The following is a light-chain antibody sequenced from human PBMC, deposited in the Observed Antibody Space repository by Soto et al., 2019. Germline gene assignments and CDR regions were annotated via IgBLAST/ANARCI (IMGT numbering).Light chain of an antibody. J-gene: IGKJ1*01. Sequence: EIVMTQSPATLSVYPGERVTLSCRASQSVGSNLAWYQQKPGQTPRLLVFGASTRATGIPARFSGSGSGTEHAINSSSLQSEDFAVYCCQQYKDWRTFGEGTEEEIK. CDR2: GAS. CDR1: QSVGSN. CDR3: QQYKDWRT. V-gene: IGKV3-15*01.